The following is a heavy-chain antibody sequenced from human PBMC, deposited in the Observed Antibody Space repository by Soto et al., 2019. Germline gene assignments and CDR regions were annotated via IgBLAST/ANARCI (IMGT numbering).Heavy chain of an antibody. J-gene: IGHJ3*01. D-gene: IGHD6-25*01. Sequence: GGSLRLSCAASGFTFNNYAMNWVRQAPGRGLEWVSAISGSGGSAYYADSVQGRFTISRDNSKNTLSLQMSSLTADDTAIYYCVREGRGSFDFWGRGTMVTVSS. CDR1: GFTFNNYA. V-gene: IGHV3-23*01. CDR2: ISGSGGSA. CDR3: VREGRGSFDF.